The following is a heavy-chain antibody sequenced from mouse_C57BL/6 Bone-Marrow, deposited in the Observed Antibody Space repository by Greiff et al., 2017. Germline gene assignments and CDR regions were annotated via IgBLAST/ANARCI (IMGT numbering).Heavy chain of an antibody. CDR1: GFTFSSYA. V-gene: IGHV5-9-1*02. CDR3: TRDRGTTLVAYFDY. J-gene: IGHJ2*01. CDR2: ISSGGDYI. Sequence: EVKLVESGEGLVKPGGSLKLSCAASGFTFSSYAMSWVRQTPEKRLEWVAYISSGGDYIYYADTVKGRFTISRDNARNTLYLQLSSLKSEDTAMYYCTRDRGTTLVAYFDYWGQGTTLTVSS. D-gene: IGHD1-1*01.